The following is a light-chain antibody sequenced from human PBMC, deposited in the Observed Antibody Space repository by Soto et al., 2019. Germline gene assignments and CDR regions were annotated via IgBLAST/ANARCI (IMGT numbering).Light chain of an antibody. CDR2: AAS. V-gene: IGKV1-39*01. CDR3: QQGDSFPIT. Sequence: DIQMTQSPSSLSASVGDRVTITCRASQSISSYLNWYQQKPGKAPKLLIYAASSLQSGVPSRFSGSGLGTEFTLTISSLQPEDFATYYCQQGDSFPITFGQGTRLEIK. CDR1: QSISSY. J-gene: IGKJ5*01.